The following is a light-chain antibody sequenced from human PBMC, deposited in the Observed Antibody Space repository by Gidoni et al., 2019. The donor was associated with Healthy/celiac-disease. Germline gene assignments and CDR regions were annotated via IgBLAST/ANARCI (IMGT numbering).Light chain of an antibody. Sequence: DIQLTQSPSSLSASVGDRVTITCQASQDIRNYLNWYQQKPGKAPKLLIYDASNLETGVPSRFSGSGSGTDFTFTISSLQPEDIATYYCQQYDNLTFXPXTKVXIK. J-gene: IGKJ3*01. CDR1: QDIRNY. V-gene: IGKV1-33*01. CDR2: DAS. CDR3: QQYDNLT.